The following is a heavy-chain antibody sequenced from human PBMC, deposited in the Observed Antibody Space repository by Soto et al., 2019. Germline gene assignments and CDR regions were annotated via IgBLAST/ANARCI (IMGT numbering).Heavy chain of an antibody. V-gene: IGHV4-59*08. CDR3: ARNYGPGYTFDY. CDR2: IYYSGST. J-gene: IGHJ4*02. CDR1: GGSISSYY. Sequence: QVQLQESGPGLVKPSETLSLTCTVSGGSISSYYWSWIRQPPGKGLEWIGYIYYSGSTNYNPSLKCRVTISVDTSKNQFSLKLSSVTAADTAVYYCARNYGPGYTFDYWGQGTLVTVSS. D-gene: IGHD3-10*01.